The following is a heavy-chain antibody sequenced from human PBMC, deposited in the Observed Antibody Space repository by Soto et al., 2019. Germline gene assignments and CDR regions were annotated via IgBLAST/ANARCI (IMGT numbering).Heavy chain of an antibody. J-gene: IGHJ6*02. V-gene: IGHV1-69*06. CDR1: GGTFSSYA. D-gene: IGHD6-25*01. Sequence: ASVKVSCKASGGTFSSYAISWVRQAPGQGLEWMGGIIPIFGTANYAQKFQGRVTITADKSTSTAYMELSSLRSEDTAVYYCARDRRVVAAVVDDYGMDVWGQGTTVTVSS. CDR2: IIPIFGTA. CDR3: ARDRRVVAAVVDDYGMDV.